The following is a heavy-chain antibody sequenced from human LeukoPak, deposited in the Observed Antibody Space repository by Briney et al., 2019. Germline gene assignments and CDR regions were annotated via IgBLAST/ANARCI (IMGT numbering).Heavy chain of an antibody. CDR1: RFTPITYT. J-gene: IGHJ3*02. D-gene: IGHD6-13*01. CDR2: ITGSGGST. CDR3: AKDRGAAVYSSSWDGDAFDI. V-gene: IGHV3-23*01. Sequence: GGALRLSSADSRFTPITYTTRAVRPAPGKRLERVSPITGSGGSTYYAYSVKRRFTISRDNSKDTLYLQMNSLRAEDTAVYYWAKDRGAAVYSSSWDGDAFDIWGQGTMVAVSA.